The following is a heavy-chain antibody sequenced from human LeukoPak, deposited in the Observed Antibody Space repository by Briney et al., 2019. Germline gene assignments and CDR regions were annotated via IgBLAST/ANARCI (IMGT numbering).Heavy chain of an antibody. D-gene: IGHD3-22*01. J-gene: IGHJ4*02. Sequence: GGSLRPSCAASGFTFDDYAMHWVRQAPGKGLEWVSLISGDGGSTYYADSVKGRFTISRDNSKNSLYLQVNGLRAEDTAVYYCGRSASSGDYRQNFEYWGQGTLVTVSS. CDR1: GFTFDDYA. CDR3: GRSASSGDYRQNFEY. V-gene: IGHV3-43*02. CDR2: ISGDGGST.